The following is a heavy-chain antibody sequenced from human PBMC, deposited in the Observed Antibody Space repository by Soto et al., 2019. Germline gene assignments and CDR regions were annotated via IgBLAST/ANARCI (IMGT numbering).Heavy chain of an antibody. J-gene: IGHJ4*02. V-gene: IGHV3-23*01. Sequence: DVQLLQSGGDLVQPGWSLRVSCAASGFSVSSYSMTWVRQAPGKGLEYVSGISVGGDRKFYSDSVRGRFTVSRDNSKNILYLQMDSLRVDDTAIYCCSRWDGYGDYWGQGTLVTVSS. CDR2: ISVGGDRK. D-gene: IGHD3-16*01. CDR3: SRWDGYGDY. CDR1: GFSVSSYS.